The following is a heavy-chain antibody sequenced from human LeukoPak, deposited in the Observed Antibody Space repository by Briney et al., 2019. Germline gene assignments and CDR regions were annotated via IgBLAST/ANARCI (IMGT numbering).Heavy chain of an antibody. D-gene: IGHD2-2*01. CDR1: GGSLSGHY. CDR2: IYYTGST. J-gene: IGHJ4*02. CDR3: ARFSWGCSTASCYLTN. V-gene: IGHV4-59*11. Sequence: SETLSLTCTVGGGSLSGHYWGWIRQPPGKGLELVGHIYYTGSTFYNPSLNSRVTITLDTSRNQFSLRLTSVIAADTAVYYCARFSWGCSTASCYLTNWGQGALVTVSS.